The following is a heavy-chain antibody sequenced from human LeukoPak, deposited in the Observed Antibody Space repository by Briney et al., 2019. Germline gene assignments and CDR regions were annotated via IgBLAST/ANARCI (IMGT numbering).Heavy chain of an antibody. CDR3: ARSGDYGGNPY. CDR2: INPSGGST. Sequence: ASVKVSCKASEYTFTTYYIHWVRQAPGQGLEWMGIINPSGGSTSYAQKFQGRVTMTRDMSTSTVYMELSSLRSEDTAVYYCARSGDYGGNPYWGQGTLVTVSS. V-gene: IGHV1-46*01. CDR1: EYTFTTYY. D-gene: IGHD4-23*01. J-gene: IGHJ4*02.